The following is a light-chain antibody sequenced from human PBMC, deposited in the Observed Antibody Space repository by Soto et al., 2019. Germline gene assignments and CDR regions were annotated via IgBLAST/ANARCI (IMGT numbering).Light chain of an antibody. CDR3: MLYMGGGLVV. V-gene: IGLV8-61*01. CDR2: STN. J-gene: IGLJ2*01. CDR1: SGSLSTTYY. Sequence: QTVVTQEPSFSVSPGGTVTLTCGLTSGSLSTTYYPSWYQQTPGQAPRTLIYSTNIRSSGVPDRVPGSILGNKAALTITGAQADDESDYHCMLYMGGGLVVFGGGTKLTV.